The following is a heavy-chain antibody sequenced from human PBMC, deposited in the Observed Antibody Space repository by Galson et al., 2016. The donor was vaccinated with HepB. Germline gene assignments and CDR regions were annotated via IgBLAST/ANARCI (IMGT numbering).Heavy chain of an antibody. D-gene: IGHD2-8*01. CDR3: ARQTSRNGPNFDH. CDR1: GYSYTSYW. CDR2: IDPSDSHT. Sequence: QSGAEVKKPGEPMRISCTAFGYSYTSYWITWVRQMPEKGLEWMARIDPSDSHTKYSPSLQGHVTISADKSISTAYLQWSSLKASDTAMYYCARQTSRNGPNFDHWGQGTLVTVSS. V-gene: IGHV5-10-1*01. J-gene: IGHJ4*02.